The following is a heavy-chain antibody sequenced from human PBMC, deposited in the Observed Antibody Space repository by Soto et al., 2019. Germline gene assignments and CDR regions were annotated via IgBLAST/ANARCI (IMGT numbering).Heavy chain of an antibody. J-gene: IGHJ4*02. CDR1: GGSISSYY. V-gene: IGHV4-59*01. Sequence: SETLSLTCTVSGGSISSYYWSWIRQPPGKGLEWIGYIYYSGSTNYNPSLKSRVTISVDTSKNQFSLKLSPVTAADTAVYYCAGGGDYIWGSYRFEFNYWGQGTLVTVSS. CDR2: IYYSGST. CDR3: AGGGDYIWGSYRFEFNY. D-gene: IGHD3-16*02.